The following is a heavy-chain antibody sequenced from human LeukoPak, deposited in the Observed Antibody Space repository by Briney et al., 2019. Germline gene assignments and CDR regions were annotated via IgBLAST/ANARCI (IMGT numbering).Heavy chain of an antibody. CDR2: IWYDGSNK. V-gene: IGHV3-33*06. D-gene: IGHD3-10*01. CDR3: AKSVYGSGSYRYFDY. Sequence: PGGSLRLSCAASGFTFSSYGMHWVRQAPGKGLEWVAVIWYDGSNKYYADSVKGRFTISRDNSKNTLYLQMNSLRAEDTAVYYCAKSVYGSGSYRYFDYWGQGTLVTVSS. CDR1: GFTFSSYG. J-gene: IGHJ4*02.